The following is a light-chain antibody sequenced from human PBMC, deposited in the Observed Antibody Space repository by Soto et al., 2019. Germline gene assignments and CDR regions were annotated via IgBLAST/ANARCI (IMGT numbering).Light chain of an antibody. CDR1: QSVSITY. CDR2: DAS. V-gene: IGKV3-11*01. Sequence: EIVLTQPPGTRSSSRGERATLSCRASQSVSITYLAWYQQKPGQAPRLLIYDASNRATGIPARFSGSGSGTDFTLTISSLEPEDFAVYYCQQRSNWPLTFGGGTKVDIK. CDR3: QQRSNWPLT. J-gene: IGKJ4*01.